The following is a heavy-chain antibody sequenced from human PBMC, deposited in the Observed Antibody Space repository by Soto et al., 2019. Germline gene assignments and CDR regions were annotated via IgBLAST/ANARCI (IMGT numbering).Heavy chain of an antibody. CDR1: GFTVSSNY. CDR3: ASSPDYSSSPADY. D-gene: IGHD6-6*01. V-gene: IGHV3-53*01. Sequence: GGSLRLSCAASGFTVSSNYMSWVRQAPGKGLEWVSVIYSGGSTYYADSVKGRFTISRDNSKNTLYLQMNSLRAEDTAVYYCASSPDYSSSPADYWGQGTLVTVSS. CDR2: IYSGGST. J-gene: IGHJ4*02.